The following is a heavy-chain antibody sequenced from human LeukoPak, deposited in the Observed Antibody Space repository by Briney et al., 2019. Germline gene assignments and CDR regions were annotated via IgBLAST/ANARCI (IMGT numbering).Heavy chain of an antibody. J-gene: IGHJ4*02. CDR2: IKQDGDEK. CDR3: ARGYWNFDN. CDR1: GFTFSSYW. Sequence: GSLRLSCAASGFTFSSYWMTWVRQAPGKGLEWVANIKQDGDEKYYVDSVKGRFTISRDNAKNSLYLQMNSLRVEDTAVYYCARGYWNFDNWGQGTLVSVSS. V-gene: IGHV3-7*01. D-gene: IGHD1-1*01.